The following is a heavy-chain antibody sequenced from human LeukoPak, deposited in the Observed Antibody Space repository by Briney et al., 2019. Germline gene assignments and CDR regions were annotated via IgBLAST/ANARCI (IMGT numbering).Heavy chain of an antibody. J-gene: IGHJ5*02. D-gene: IGHD3-10*01. CDR3: ARAVITMVRGVIDP. CDR2: IYYSGST. V-gene: IGHV4-31*03. CDR1: GGSISSSGYY. Sequence: SQTLSLTCTVSGGSISSSGYYWSWIRQHPGKRLEWIGYIYYSGSTYYNPSLKSRVTISVDTSKNQFSLKLSSVTAADTAVYYCARAVITMVRGVIDPWGQGTLVTVSS.